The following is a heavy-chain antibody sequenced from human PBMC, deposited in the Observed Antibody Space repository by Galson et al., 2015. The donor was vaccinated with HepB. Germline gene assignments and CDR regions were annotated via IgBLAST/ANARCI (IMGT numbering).Heavy chain of an antibody. J-gene: IGHJ3*02. D-gene: IGHD1-26*01. CDR3: TTGTGPKWELLREDAFDI. Sequence: SLRLSCAASGFTFSNAWMNWVRQAPGKGLEWVGRIKSKTDGGTTDYAAPVKGRFTISRDDSKNTLYLQMNSLKTEDTAVYYCTTGTGPKWELLREDAFDIWGQGTMVTVSS. CDR1: GFTFSNAW. V-gene: IGHV3-15*07. CDR2: IKSKTDGGTT.